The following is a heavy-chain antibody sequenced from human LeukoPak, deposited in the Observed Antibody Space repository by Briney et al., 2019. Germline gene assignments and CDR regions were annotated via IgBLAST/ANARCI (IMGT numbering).Heavy chain of an antibody. Sequence: PSETLSLTCTVSGGSISSYYWSWIRQPPGKGLEWIGYIYYSGSTNYNPSLKSRVTMSVDTSKNQFFLKLTSVTAADTAVFYCVRHEGGDFYNPVDIWGHGTLVTVSS. J-gene: IGHJ3*02. V-gene: IGHV4-59*08. D-gene: IGHD2-21*01. CDR1: GGSISSYY. CDR2: IYYSGST. CDR3: VRHEGGDFYNPVDI.